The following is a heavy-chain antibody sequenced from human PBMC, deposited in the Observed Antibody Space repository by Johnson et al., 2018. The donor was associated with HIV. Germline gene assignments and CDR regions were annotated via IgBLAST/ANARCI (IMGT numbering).Heavy chain of an antibody. CDR2: TSHDGSNK. CDR1: GFTFSSYD. D-gene: IGHD3-16*01. Sequence: QVQLVESGGGVVQPGRSLRLSCAASGFTFSSYDIHWVRQAPGKGLEWVAGTSHDGSNKYYADSVKGRFTISRDTSKNTLYLQMNSLRAEDTAGYYCARRFGAAFDIWGQGTMVTVSS. CDR3: ARRFGAAFDI. J-gene: IGHJ3*02. V-gene: IGHV3-30*04.